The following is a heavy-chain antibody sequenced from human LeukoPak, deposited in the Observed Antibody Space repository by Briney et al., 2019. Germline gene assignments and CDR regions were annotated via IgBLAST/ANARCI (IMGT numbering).Heavy chain of an antibody. CDR1: GFTFDDYA. Sequence: PGRSLRLSCAAYGFTFDDYAMHWVRQAPGKGLEWVSLISGDGGSTYYADSVKGRFTISRDNSKNSLYLQMNSLRTEDTALYYCAKDIPHYYYGMDVWGQGTTVTVSS. J-gene: IGHJ6*02. CDR3: AKDIPHYYYGMDV. CDR2: ISGDGGST. V-gene: IGHV3-43*02.